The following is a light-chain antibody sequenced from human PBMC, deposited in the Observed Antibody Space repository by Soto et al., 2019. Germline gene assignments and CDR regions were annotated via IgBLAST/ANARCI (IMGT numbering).Light chain of an antibody. J-gene: IGKJ1*01. CDR1: QSISRW. CDR2: DAS. Sequence: IQLTQSPSSLSASVGDRVTITCRASQSISRWLAWYQQKPGKAPNLLIYDASSLQSGVPSRFSGIGSGTEFTLTISSLQPDDFATYYCQQHNSHWTFGQGTKVDIK. V-gene: IGKV1-5*01. CDR3: QQHNSHWT.